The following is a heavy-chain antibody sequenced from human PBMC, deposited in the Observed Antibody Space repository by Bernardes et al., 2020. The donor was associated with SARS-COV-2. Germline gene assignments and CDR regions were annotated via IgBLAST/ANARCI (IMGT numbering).Heavy chain of an antibody. V-gene: IGHV3-64*04. CDR2: ISSDGGTT. D-gene: IGHD2-21*02. CDR3: AKDWVTYESLGFDY. Sequence: GSLRLSCSASGFTFSNYAMHWVRQAPGKGLEYVSVISSDGGTTYYADSVKGRFTISRDNSKNTLYLQMNSLRAEDTAVYYCAKDWVTYESLGFDYWGQGTLVTVSS. CDR1: GFTFSNYA. J-gene: IGHJ4*02.